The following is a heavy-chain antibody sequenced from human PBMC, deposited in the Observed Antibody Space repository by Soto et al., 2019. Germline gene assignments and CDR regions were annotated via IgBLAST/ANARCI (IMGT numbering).Heavy chain of an antibody. CDR1: GQSFSGHS. J-gene: IGHJ4*02. CDR3: ARGSGIVALPGELEDVKYDY. D-gene: IGHD1-1*01. Sequence: QVQLQQWGAGLVKPSETLSLSCAVYGQSFSGHSWAWIRQPPGKGLEWIGEINESGSTYYNPSLNGRVTIPTDTSKNQFSLKLSSVSAADTAAYFCARGSGIVALPGELEDVKYDYWGQGTLVNVSS. CDR2: INESGST. V-gene: IGHV4-34*01.